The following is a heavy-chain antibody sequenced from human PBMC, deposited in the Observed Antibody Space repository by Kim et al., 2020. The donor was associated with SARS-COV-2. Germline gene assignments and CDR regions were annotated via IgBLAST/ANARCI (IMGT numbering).Heavy chain of an antibody. J-gene: IGHJ6*02. Sequence: GGSLRLSCAASGFTFSSYAMHWVRQAPGKGLEWVAVISYDGSNKYYADSVKGRFTISRDNSKNTLYLQMNSLRAEDTAVYYCARDRKKYYYGSGSYPPLLGNYYGMDVWDQGTTVTVSS. CDR1: GFTFSSYA. D-gene: IGHD3-10*01. V-gene: IGHV3-30*04. CDR3: ARDRKKYYYGSGSYPPLLGNYYGMDV. CDR2: ISYDGSNK.